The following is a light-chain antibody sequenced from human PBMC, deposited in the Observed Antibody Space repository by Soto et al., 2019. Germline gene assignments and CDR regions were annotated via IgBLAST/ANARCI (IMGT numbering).Light chain of an antibody. V-gene: IGLV1-44*01. Sequence: QSVLTKPPSASWTPGQLVAISCSGSVANIGSNTVTWYQQLPGTAPKLLIYSTSQRSSGVPGRFSGSKSGASASLSISGLQSEDAADYYCAAWDDRLDVYVFGTGTKVTVL. CDR1: VANIGSNT. CDR3: AAWDDRLDVYV. CDR2: STS. J-gene: IGLJ1*01.